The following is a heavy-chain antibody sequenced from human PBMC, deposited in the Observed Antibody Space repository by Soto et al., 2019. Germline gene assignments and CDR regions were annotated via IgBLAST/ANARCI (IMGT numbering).Heavy chain of an antibody. V-gene: IGHV4-61*01. CDR2: IYYSGST. Sequence: SETLSLTCTVSGGSVNIGNYYWSWIRQTTGKGLEWSGYIYYSGSTNYNPSLNSRVTISVDTSKTQFSLKLSSVTAADTAVYYCARVEYSYGYGYFDYWGQGTRGTV. CDR1: GGSVNIGNYY. J-gene: IGHJ4*02. CDR3: ARVEYSYGYGYFDY. D-gene: IGHD5-18*01.